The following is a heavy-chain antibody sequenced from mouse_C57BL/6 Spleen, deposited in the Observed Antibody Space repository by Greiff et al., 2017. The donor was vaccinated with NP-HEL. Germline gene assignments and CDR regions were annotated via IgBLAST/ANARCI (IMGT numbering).Heavy chain of an antibody. Sequence: EVKLVESGGDLVKPGGSLKLSCAASGFTFSSYGMSWVRQTPDKRLEWVATISSGGSYTYYPDSVKGRFTISRDNAKNTLYLQMSSLKSEDTAMYYCARYITTVGYWYFDVWGTGTTVTVSS. CDR1: GFTFSSYG. D-gene: IGHD1-1*01. V-gene: IGHV5-6*02. CDR2: ISSGGSYT. CDR3: ARYITTVGYWYFDV. J-gene: IGHJ1*03.